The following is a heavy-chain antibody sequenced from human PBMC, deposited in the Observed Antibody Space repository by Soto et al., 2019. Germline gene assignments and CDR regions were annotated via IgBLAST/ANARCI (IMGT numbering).Heavy chain of an antibody. CDR1: GFTFSSYW. D-gene: IGHD6-13*01. J-gene: IGHJ3*02. V-gene: IGHV3-74*01. CDR3: ARAYSSSWYDAFDI. Sequence: GGSLRLSCAASGFTFSSYWMYWVRQAPGKGLVWVSRINSDGSSTSYADSVKGRFTISRDNAKNTLYLQLNSLRAEDTAVYYCARAYSSSWYDAFDIWGQGTMVTVSS. CDR2: INSDGSST.